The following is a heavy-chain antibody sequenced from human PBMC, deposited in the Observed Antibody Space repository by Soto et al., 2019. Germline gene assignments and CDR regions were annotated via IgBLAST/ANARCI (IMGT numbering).Heavy chain of an antibody. D-gene: IGHD3-9*01. CDR2: IYYSGST. Sequence: PSETLSLTCTVSGGSISSSSYYWGWIRQPPGKGLEWIGSIYYSGSTYYNPSLKSRVTISVDTSKNQFSLKLSSVTAADTAVYYCAGHILTGYYTSGSNWFDPGGQGTLVTVSS. CDR1: GGSISSSSYY. V-gene: IGHV4-39*01. J-gene: IGHJ5*02. CDR3: AGHILTGYYTSGSNWFDP.